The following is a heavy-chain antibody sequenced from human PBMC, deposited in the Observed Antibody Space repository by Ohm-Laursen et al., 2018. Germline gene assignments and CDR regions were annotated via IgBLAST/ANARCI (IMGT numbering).Heavy chain of an antibody. D-gene: IGHD3-22*01. Sequence: SETLSLTCAVYGGSFSGYYWGWIRQPPGKGLEWIGEINHSGSTNYNPSLKSRVTISVDTSKNQFSLKLSSVTAADTAVYYCARGGMGNTMIVVVRGLYYFDYWGQGTLVTVSS. CDR1: GGSFSGYY. CDR3: ARGGMGNTMIVVVRGLYYFDY. CDR2: INHSGST. J-gene: IGHJ4*02. V-gene: IGHV4-34*01.